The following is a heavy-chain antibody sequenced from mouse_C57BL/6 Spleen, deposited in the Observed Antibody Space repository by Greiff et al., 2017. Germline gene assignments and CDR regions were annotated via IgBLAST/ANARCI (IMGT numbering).Heavy chain of an antibody. CDR3: ARNWDEAWFAY. CDR1: GYTFTSYW. CDR2: IDPNSGGT. J-gene: IGHJ3*01. Sequence: VQLQQPGAELVKPGASVTLSCKASGYTFTSYWMHWVKQRPGRGLEWIGRIDPNSGGTKYNEKFKGKATLTVDKPSSTAYMQLSSLTSEDSAVYYCARNWDEAWFAYWGQGTLVTVSA. D-gene: IGHD4-1*01. V-gene: IGHV1-72*01.